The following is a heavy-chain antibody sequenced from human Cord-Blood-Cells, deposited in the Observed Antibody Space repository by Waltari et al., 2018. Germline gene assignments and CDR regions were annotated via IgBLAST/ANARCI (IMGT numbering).Heavy chain of an antibody. V-gene: IGHV3-30*18. CDR1: GFTFSSYG. CDR2: ISYDGSNK. J-gene: IGHJ4*02. CDR3: AKSPSRLTGDDNY. Sequence: QVQLVESGGGVVQPGRSLRLSCAASGFTFSSYGMPWVRQAPGKGLEWVAVISYDGSNKYYADSVKGRFTISRDNSKNTLYLQMNSLRAEDTAVYYCAKSPSRLTGDDNYWGQGTLVTVSS. D-gene: IGHD7-27*01.